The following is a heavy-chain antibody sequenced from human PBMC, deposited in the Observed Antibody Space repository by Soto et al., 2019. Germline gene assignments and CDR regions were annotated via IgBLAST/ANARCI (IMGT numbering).Heavy chain of an antibody. D-gene: IGHD3-9*01. CDR1: GYTFTSYA. CDR2: INAGNGNT. CDR3: ARANYDIYLSYFDY. Sequence: ASVKVSCKSSGYTFTSYAIHWVRRAPGQRLEWMGWINAGNGNTKYSQKFQGRVTITRDTSASTAYMELSSLRSEDTAVYYCARANYDIYLSYFDYWGQGTLVTVSS. V-gene: IGHV1-3*01. J-gene: IGHJ4*02.